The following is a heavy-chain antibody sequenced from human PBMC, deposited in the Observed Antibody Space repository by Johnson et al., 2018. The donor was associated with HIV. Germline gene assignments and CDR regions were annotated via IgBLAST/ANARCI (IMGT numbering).Heavy chain of an antibody. V-gene: IGHV3-13*01. Sequence: VQLVESGGGLVKPGGSLRLSCAASGFTFSSYDMHWVRQATGKGLEWVSAIGTAGDTYYPGSVKGRFTISRDNSKNTLYLQMNSLRAEDTAVYYCASTGSGSDDAFDIWGQGTMVTVSS. CDR1: GFTFSSYD. D-gene: IGHD3-10*01. J-gene: IGHJ3*02. CDR3: ASTGSGSDDAFDI. CDR2: IGTAGDT.